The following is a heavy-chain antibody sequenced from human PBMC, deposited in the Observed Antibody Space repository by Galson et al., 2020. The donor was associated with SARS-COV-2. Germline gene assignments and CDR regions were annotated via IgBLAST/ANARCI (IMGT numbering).Heavy chain of an antibody. V-gene: IGHV3-33*06. D-gene: IGHD3-16*01. Sequence: GESLKISCVASGFNFKNHAMHWVRQAPGKGLEWVSIIWYDGSYKYYADSVKGRFTISRDNSMNTLYLQMDSLRTEDTAVYYCAKEGVVHAEKLHFGMDVWGQGTTVTVSS. J-gene: IGHJ6*02. CDR3: AKEGVVHAEKLHFGMDV. CDR2: IWYDGSYK. CDR1: GFNFKNHA.